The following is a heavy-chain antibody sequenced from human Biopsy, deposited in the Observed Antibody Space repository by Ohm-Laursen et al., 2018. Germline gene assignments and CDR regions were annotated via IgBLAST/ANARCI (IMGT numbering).Heavy chain of an antibody. CDR3: ARGRRTSGWPYFDN. J-gene: IGHJ4*02. Sequence: SQTQSLTCTVSGDSINNYYWSWIRQPAGKGLEWIGRIYTSGSPNYNLSLESRVTMSVDTSKNQFSLNLRSVTAADTAVYYCARGRRTSGWPYFDNWGQGALVIVSP. CDR2: IYTSGSP. V-gene: IGHV4-4*07. CDR1: GDSINNYY. D-gene: IGHD6-19*01.